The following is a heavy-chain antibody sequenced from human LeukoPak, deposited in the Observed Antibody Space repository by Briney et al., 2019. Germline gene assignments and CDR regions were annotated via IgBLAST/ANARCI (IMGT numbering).Heavy chain of an antibody. CDR3: AKEYGYDYNYFYSMDV. D-gene: IGHD1-1*01. CDR1: GFTFSSYG. Sequence: PGGSLRLSCAASGFTFSSYGIHWVCQAPGKGLEWVAFISYDGSNKYHADSVKGRFTIARDNSRNTVYLQMNSLRAEDTAVYFCAKEYGYDYNYFYSMDVWGKGTTVTISS. CDR2: ISYDGSNK. J-gene: IGHJ6*03. V-gene: IGHV3-30*02.